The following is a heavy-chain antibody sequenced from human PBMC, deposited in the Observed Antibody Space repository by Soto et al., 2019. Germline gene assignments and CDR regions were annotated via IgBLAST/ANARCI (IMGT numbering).Heavy chain of an antibody. CDR1: GGTFSSYA. D-gene: IGHD2-8*01. J-gene: IGHJ6*02. V-gene: IGHV1-69*13. CDR3: ARANGVFYYYGMDV. Sequence: ASVKVSCKASGGTFSSYAISWVRQAPGHGLEWMGGIIPIFGTANYAQKFQGRVTITADESTSTAYMELSSLRSEDTAVYYCARANGVFYYYGMDVWGQGTTVTVSS. CDR2: IIPIFGTA.